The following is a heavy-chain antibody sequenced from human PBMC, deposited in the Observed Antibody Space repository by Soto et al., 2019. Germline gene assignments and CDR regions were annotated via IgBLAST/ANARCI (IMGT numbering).Heavy chain of an antibody. CDR1: GFTFSSYS. Sequence: PGGSLRLSCAASGFTFSSYSMNWVRQAPGKGLEWVSYISSSSSTIYYADSVKGRFTISRDNAKNSLYLQMNSLRAEDTAVYYCAVVPAANGHYGMDVWGQGTTVTVYS. V-gene: IGHV3-48*01. CDR3: AVVPAANGHYGMDV. D-gene: IGHD2-2*01. J-gene: IGHJ6*02. CDR2: ISSSSSTI.